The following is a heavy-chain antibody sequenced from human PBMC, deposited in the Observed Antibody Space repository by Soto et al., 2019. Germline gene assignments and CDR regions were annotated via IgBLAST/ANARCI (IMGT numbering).Heavy chain of an antibody. CDR3: AKAKGFVVVPAANNWFTP. Sequence: GGSLRLSCAASGFTFSSYAMSWVRQAPGKGLEWVSAISGSGGSTYYADSVKGRFTISRDNSKNTLYLQMNSLRAEDTAVYYCAKAKGFVVVPAANNWFTPGAREPWSPSPQ. CDR1: GFTFSSYA. J-gene: IGHJ5*02. V-gene: IGHV3-23*01. D-gene: IGHD2-2*01. CDR2: ISGSGGST.